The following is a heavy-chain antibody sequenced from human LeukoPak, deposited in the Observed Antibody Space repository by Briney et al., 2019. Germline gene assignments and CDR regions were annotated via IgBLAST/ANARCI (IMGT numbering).Heavy chain of an antibody. D-gene: IGHD3-3*01. V-gene: IGHV4-59*01. Sequence: SETLSLTCTVSGGSISSYYWSWIRQPPGKGLEWIGYIYYSGSTNYNPSLESRVTISVDTSKNQFSLKLSSVTAADTAVYYCARANYDYDFWRANWFDPWGQGTLVTVSS. CDR2: IYYSGST. CDR1: GGSISSYY. CDR3: ARANYDYDFWRANWFDP. J-gene: IGHJ5*02.